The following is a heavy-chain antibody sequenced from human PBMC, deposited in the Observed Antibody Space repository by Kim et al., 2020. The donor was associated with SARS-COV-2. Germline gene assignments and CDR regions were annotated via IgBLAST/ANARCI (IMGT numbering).Heavy chain of an antibody. CDR3: ARSGAAAGKRTSFDY. CDR2: ISAYNGNT. CDR1: GYTFTSYG. V-gene: IGHV1-18*01. D-gene: IGHD6-13*01. Sequence: ASVKVSCKASGYTFTSYGISWVRQAPGQGLEWMGWISAYNGNTNYAQKLQGRVTMTTDTSTSTAYMELRSLRSDDTAVYYCARSGAAAGKRTSFDYWGQGTLVTVSS. J-gene: IGHJ4*02.